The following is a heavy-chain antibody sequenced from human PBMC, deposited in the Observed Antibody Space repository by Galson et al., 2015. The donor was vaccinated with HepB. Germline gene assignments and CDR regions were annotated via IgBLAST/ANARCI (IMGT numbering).Heavy chain of an antibody. CDR3: TRDRGINYYYYYMDV. D-gene: IGHD3-16*01. CDR2: IRSKAYGGTT. CDR1: GFTFGDYA. Sequence: SLRLSCAASGFTFGDYAMSWFRQAPGKGLEWVGFIRSKAYGGTTEYAASVKGRFTISRDDSKSIAYLQMNSLKTEDTAVYYCTRDRGINYYYYYMDVWGKGTTVTVSS. V-gene: IGHV3-49*03. J-gene: IGHJ6*03.